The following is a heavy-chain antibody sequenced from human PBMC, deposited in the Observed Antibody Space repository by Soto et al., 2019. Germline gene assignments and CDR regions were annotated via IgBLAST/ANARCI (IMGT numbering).Heavy chain of an antibody. CDR1: GGSISSYY. J-gene: IGHJ6*03. V-gene: IGHV4-59*01. CDR2: IYYSGST. Sequence: SETLSLTCTVSGGSISSYYWSWIRQPPGKGLEWIGYIYYSGSTNYNPSLKSRVTISVDTSKNQVSLKLSSVTAADTAVYYWARDRGKLDMVRGVIIPYYMDVWGKGTPVTVSS. CDR3: ARDRGKLDMVRGVIIPYYMDV. D-gene: IGHD3-10*01.